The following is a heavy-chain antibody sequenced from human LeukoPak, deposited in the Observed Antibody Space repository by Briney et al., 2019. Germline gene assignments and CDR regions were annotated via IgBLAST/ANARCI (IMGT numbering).Heavy chain of an antibody. D-gene: IGHD1-14*01. CDR1: GFTFTKYW. Sequence: GDSLRLSCAASGFTFTKYWMTWVRQAPGKGLEWVGNIKQDGSDKNYMDSVKGRFTISRDNTKNTVYLQMSSLRAEDTAVYYCAREVWGPEYWGQGTLVTVSS. J-gene: IGHJ4*02. CDR2: IKQDGSDK. CDR3: AREVWGPEY. V-gene: IGHV3-7*01.